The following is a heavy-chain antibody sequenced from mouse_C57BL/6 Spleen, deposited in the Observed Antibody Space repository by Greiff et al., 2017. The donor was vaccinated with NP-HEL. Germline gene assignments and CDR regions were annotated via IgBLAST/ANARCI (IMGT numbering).Heavy chain of an antibody. Sequence: EVKLVESGPELVKPGASVKMSCKASGYTFTDYNMHWVKQSHGKSLEWIGYINPNNGGTSYNQKFKGKATLTVNKSSSTAYMELRSLTSEDSAVYYCARPFITTERYWYFDVWGTGTTVTVSS. D-gene: IGHD1-1*01. J-gene: IGHJ1*03. CDR2: INPNNGGT. V-gene: IGHV1-22*01. CDR3: ARPFITTERYWYFDV. CDR1: GYTFTDYN.